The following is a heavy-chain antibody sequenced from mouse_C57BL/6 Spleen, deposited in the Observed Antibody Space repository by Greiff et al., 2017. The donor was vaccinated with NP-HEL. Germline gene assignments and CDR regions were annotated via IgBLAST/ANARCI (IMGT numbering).Heavy chain of an antibody. CDR1: GYTFTSYW. CDR2: IDPSDSET. CDR3: ARFSYYGSSYGYFDV. J-gene: IGHJ1*03. Sequence: QVQLQQPGAELVRPGSSVKLSCKASGYTFTSYWMHWVKQRPIQGLEWIGNIDPSDSETHYNQKFKDKATLTVDKSSSTAYMQLGSLTSEDSAVYYCARFSYYGSSYGYFDVWGTGTTVTVSS. V-gene: IGHV1-52*01. D-gene: IGHD1-1*01.